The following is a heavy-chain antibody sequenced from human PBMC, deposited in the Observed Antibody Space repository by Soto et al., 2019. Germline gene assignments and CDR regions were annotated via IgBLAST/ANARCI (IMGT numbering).Heavy chain of an antibody. Sequence: EVQLLESGGGLVQPGGSLRLSCAASGFTVSSYAMSWVRQAPGKGLEWVSAISGSGGSTYYADSVKGRFTISRDNSKNALYLQMSSLRAEDTAVYYCATDRIGDHWGQGTLVTVSS. CDR3: ATDRIGDH. D-gene: IGHD2-15*01. J-gene: IGHJ1*01. CDR1: GFTVSSYA. CDR2: ISGSGGST. V-gene: IGHV3-23*01.